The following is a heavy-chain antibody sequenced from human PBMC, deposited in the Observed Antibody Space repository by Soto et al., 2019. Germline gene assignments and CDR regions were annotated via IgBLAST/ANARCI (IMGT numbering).Heavy chain of an antibody. CDR1: GYTFTSYG. CDR3: ARSIMITFGGVIVIRSYCYGMDV. CDR2: ISAYNGNT. Sequence: ASVKVSCKASGYTFTSYGISWVRQAPGQGLEWMGWISAYNGNTNYAQKLQGRVTMTTDTSTSTAYMELRSLRSDDTAVYYCARSIMITFGGVIVIRSYCYGMDVWGQGTTVTVSS. J-gene: IGHJ6*02. D-gene: IGHD3-16*02. V-gene: IGHV1-18*04.